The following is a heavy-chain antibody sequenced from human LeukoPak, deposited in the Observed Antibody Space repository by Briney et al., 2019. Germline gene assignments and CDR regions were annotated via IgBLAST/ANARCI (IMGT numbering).Heavy chain of an antibody. Sequence: GRSLRLSCAASGFTFSSYGMHWVRQAPGKGLEWVAVISYDGSNKYYADSVKGRFTISRDNSKNTLYLQMNSLRAEDTAVYYCASGLWGDYWGQGTLVTVSS. CDR2: ISYDGSNK. CDR1: GFTFSSYG. D-gene: IGHD3-16*01. J-gene: IGHJ4*02. CDR3: ASGLWGDY. V-gene: IGHV3-30*03.